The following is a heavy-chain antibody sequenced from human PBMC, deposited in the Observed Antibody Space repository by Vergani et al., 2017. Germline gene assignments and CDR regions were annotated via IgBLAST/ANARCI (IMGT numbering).Heavy chain of an antibody. CDR2: INPNSGGT. CDR3: ARDKMGVVVPAAPIPYYYMDL. V-gene: IGHV1-2*02. CDR1: GYTFTGYY. J-gene: IGHJ6*03. D-gene: IGHD2-2*01. Sequence: QVQLVQSGAEVKKPGASVKVSCKASGYTFTGYYMHWVRQAPGQGLEWMGWINPNSGGTNYAQKFQGRVTMTRDTSISTAYMELSRLRSDDTAVYYCARDKMGVVVPAAPIPYYYMDLWGKGTTVTVSS.